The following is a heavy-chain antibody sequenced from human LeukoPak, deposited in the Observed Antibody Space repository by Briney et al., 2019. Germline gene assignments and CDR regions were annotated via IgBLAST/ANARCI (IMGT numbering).Heavy chain of an antibody. V-gene: IGHV3-30-3*01. CDR3: ARDEKYQLLGAFDI. CDR2: ISYDGSNK. D-gene: IGHD2-2*01. Sequence: GGSLRLSCAASGFTFSSYAMHWVRQAPGKGLEWVAVISYDGSNKYYADSVKDRFTISRDNSKNTLYLQMNSLRAVDTAVYYCARDEKYQLLGAFDIWGQGTMVTVSS. J-gene: IGHJ3*02. CDR1: GFTFSSYA.